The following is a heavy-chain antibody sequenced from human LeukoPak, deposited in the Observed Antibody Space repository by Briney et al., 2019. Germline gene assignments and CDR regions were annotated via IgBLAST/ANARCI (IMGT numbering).Heavy chain of an antibody. D-gene: IGHD6-19*01. J-gene: IGHJ6*03. CDR1: GFTFDDYG. CDR3: ARDGIAVAGRSKFYYYYYYMDV. Sequence: AGGSLRLSCAASGFTFDDYGMTWVRQTPGKQLEWVSGISWNGDSIGYADSVKGRFTISRDNAKNSLYLQMNSLRAEDTALYYCARDGIAVAGRSKFYYYYYYMDVWGKGTTVTVSS. CDR2: ISWNGDSI. V-gene: IGHV3-20*04.